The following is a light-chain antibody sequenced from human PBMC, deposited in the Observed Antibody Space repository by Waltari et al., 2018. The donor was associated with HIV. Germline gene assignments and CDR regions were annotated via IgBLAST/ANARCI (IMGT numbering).Light chain of an antibody. V-gene: IGKV1-5*03. CDR3: QQYNSYST. CDR1: QSISNW. Sequence: IQMTQTPSTRSASVGDRVTITCRASQSISNWLAWYKQKPGKAPKLLIYKASSLESGVPSRFSGSGAGTEFTLTISSLQPDDFATYYCQQYNSYSTFGQGTKVEIK. J-gene: IGKJ1*01. CDR2: KAS.